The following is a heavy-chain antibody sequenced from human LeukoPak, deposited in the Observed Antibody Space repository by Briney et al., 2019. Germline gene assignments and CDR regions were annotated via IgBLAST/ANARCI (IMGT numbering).Heavy chain of an antibody. CDR3: ARSLSPKYYYGSGNSYYYGMDV. D-gene: IGHD3-10*01. CDR1: GGSISSGGYY. V-gene: IGHV4-31*03. CDR2: IYYSGST. Sequence: PSETLSLTCTVSGGSISSGGYYWSWIRQHPGKGLEWIGYIYYSGSTYYNPSLKSRVTISVDTSKNQFSLRLSSVTAADTAVYYCARSLSPKYYYGSGNSYYYGMDVWGQGTTVTVSS. J-gene: IGHJ6*02.